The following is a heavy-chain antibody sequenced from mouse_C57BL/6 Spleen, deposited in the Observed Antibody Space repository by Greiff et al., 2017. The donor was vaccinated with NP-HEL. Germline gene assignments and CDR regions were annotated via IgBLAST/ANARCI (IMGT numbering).Heavy chain of an antibody. V-gene: IGHV6-3*01. CDR1: GFTFSNYW. Sequence: EVKVEESGGGLVQPGGSMKLSCVASGFTFSNYWMNWVRQSPEKGLEWVAQIRLKSDNYATHYAESVKGRFTISRDDSKSSVYLQMNNLRAEDTGIYYCTLLLPIDYWGQGTTLTVSS. J-gene: IGHJ2*01. D-gene: IGHD2-1*01. CDR2: IRLKSDNYAT. CDR3: TLLLPIDY.